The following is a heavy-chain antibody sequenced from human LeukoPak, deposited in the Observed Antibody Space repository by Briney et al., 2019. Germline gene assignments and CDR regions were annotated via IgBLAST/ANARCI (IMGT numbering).Heavy chain of an antibody. Sequence: GGSLRLSCAASGFTFSSYAMSWVRQAPGKGLEWVSAISGSGGSTYYADSVKGRFTISRDNSQNTLYLQMKSLRAEDTAVYIWAKGFGRYYDVGTPDYWGRGTLVTVSS. D-gene: IGHD3-22*01. CDR2: ISGSGGST. V-gene: IGHV3-23*01. J-gene: IGHJ4*02. CDR1: GFTFSSYA. CDR3: AKGFGRYYDVGTPDY.